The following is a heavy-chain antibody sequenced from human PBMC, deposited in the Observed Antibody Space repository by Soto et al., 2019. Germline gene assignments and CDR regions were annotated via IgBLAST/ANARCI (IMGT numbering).Heavy chain of an antibody. CDR2: VNPTGST. V-gene: IGHV4-34*01. CDR1: GGSFSGYY. CDR3: ARSREQWLVAAFDI. J-gene: IGHJ3*02. Sequence: LSLTCAVYGGSFSGYYWSWIRQSPGKGLEWIGEVNPTGSTKYNPSLKSRVTISVDTSKNQFSLNLNSVTAADTALYYCARSREQWLVAAFDIWGQGTMVTVSS. D-gene: IGHD6-19*01.